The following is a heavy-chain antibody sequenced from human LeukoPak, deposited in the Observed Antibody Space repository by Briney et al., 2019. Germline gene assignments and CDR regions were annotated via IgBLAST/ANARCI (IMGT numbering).Heavy chain of an antibody. CDR3: ARLEHYGDYYFDY. Sequence: SETLSLTCAVYIGSFSGYHWSWIRQPPGKGLEWIGEINHSGSTNYNPSLKSRVTISVDTSKNQFSLKLSSVTAADTAVYYCARLEHYGDYYFDYWGQGTLVTVSS. CDR1: IGSFSGYH. CDR2: INHSGST. J-gene: IGHJ4*02. D-gene: IGHD4-17*01. V-gene: IGHV4-34*01.